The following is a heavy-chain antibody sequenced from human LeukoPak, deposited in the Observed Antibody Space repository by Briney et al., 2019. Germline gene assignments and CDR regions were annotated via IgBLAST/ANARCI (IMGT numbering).Heavy chain of an antibody. CDR3: ARPGIAASHFDY. CDR2: INPSGGST. Sequence: ASVKVSCKASGYTFTSYYMHWVRQAPGQGLEWMGIINPSGGSTSYAQKFQGRVAMTMDTSTSTVYMELSSLRSEDTAVYYCARPGIAASHFDYWGQGTLVTVSS. CDR1: GYTFTSYY. D-gene: IGHD6-13*01. V-gene: IGHV1-46*01. J-gene: IGHJ4*02.